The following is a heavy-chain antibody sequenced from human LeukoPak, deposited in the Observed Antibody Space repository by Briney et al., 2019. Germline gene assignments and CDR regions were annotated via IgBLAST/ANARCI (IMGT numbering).Heavy chain of an antibody. J-gene: IGHJ6*03. CDR1: GGSISSYY. D-gene: IGHD3-22*01. CDR3: AGAPGYYDSCYYMDV. CDR2: IYYSGST. V-gene: IGHV4-59*01. Sequence: PSETLSLTCTVSGGSISSYYWSWIRQPPGKGLEWIGYIYYSGSTNYNASLKSRVTISVDTSKNQFSLKLSSVTAADTAVYYCAGAPGYYDSCYYMDVWGKGTTVTVPS.